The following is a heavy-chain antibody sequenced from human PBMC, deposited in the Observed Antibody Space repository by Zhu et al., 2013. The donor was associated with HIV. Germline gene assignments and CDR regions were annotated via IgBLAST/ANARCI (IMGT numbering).Heavy chain of an antibody. CDR2: FDPEDGET. Sequence: QVQLVQSGAEVKKPGASVKVSCKVSGYTLTELSMHWVRQAPGKGLEWMGGFDPEDGETIYAQKFQGRVTMTEDTSTDTAYMELSSLRSEDTAVYYCATSTYSSGWYEGYYYYYGMDVWGQGTTVTVSS. CDR3: ATSTYSSGWYEGYYYYYGMDV. V-gene: IGHV1-24*01. J-gene: IGHJ6*02. CDR1: GYTLTELS. D-gene: IGHD6-19*01.